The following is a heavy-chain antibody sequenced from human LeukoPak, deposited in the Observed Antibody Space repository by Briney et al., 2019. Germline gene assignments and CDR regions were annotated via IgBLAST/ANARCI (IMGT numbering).Heavy chain of an antibody. J-gene: IGHJ6*03. CDR1: GGSISSYY. V-gene: IGHV4-4*07. CDR2: IYTSGST. D-gene: IGHD4-17*01. Sequence: SETLSLTCTVSGGSISSYYWSWIRQPAGKGLEWIGRIYTSGSTNYNPSLKSRVTMSVDTSKNQFSLKLSSVTAADTAVYYCASSRYGDYYYYYYMDVWGKGTTVTISS. CDR3: ASSRYGDYYYYYYMDV.